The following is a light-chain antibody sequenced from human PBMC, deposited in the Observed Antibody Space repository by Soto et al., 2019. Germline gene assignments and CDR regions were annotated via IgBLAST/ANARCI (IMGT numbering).Light chain of an antibody. V-gene: IGKV3-20*01. CDR3: QQYCSSPPYT. J-gene: IGKJ2*01. Sequence: EIVLTQSPGTLSLSPGERATLSCRASQSVSSSYLAWYQQKPGQAPRLLIYGASSRATGIPDRFSGSGSGTDFTLTISRLEPEDFAVYYCQQYCSSPPYTFGQGTKLEIE. CDR1: QSVSSSY. CDR2: GAS.